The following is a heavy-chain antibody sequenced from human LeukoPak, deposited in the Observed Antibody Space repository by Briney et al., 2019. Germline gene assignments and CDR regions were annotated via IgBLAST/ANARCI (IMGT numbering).Heavy chain of an antibody. Sequence: GGSLRLSCAASGFTFSNYGMHWVRQPPGKGLDWVAVIWYDGSYKYYADSVKGRFTISRDNSKNTLYLQMNSLRAEDTAVYYCAKVVQYTASTGTGLDYWGQGTLVTVSS. V-gene: IGHV3-33*06. CDR2: IWYDGSYK. D-gene: IGHD6-13*01. CDR3: AKVVQYTASTGTGLDY. CDR1: GFTFSNYG. J-gene: IGHJ4*02.